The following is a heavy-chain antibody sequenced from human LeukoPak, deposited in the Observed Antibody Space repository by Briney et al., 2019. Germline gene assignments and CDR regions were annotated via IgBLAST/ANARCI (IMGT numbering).Heavy chain of an antibody. V-gene: IGHV3-7*01. CDR2: INQDGTEK. CDR3: ASGNYFDS. CDR1: GFTFGTFW. J-gene: IGHJ4*02. D-gene: IGHD2-15*01. Sequence: GGSLRLSCAASGFTFGTFWMSWVRQAPGKGLEWVANINQDGTEKYYVDSVKGRFTISRDNAKKSLYLQMNSLRAEDTAVYFCASGNYFDSWGQGTLVAVSS.